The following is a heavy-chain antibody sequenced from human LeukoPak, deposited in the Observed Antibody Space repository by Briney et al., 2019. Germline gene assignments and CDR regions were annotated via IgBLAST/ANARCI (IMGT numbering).Heavy chain of an antibody. J-gene: IGHJ4*02. Sequence: SQTLSLTCAISGDTVSGNSGAWIWIRQSPSRGLEWLGRTYYMSKWFHEYAVSVKGRIIISPDTANNQFSLHLSSVTAADTGVYYCARALERYYFDFWGQGTLVTVPS. CDR1: GDTVSGNSGA. D-gene: IGHD1-1*01. CDR2: TYYMSKWFH. CDR3: ARALERYYFDF. V-gene: IGHV6-1*01.